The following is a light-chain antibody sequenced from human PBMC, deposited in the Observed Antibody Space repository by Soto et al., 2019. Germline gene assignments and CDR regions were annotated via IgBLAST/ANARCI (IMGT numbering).Light chain of an antibody. CDR3: QQYNNWPPWT. V-gene: IGKV3-15*01. CDR2: HAS. CDR1: QSVSDK. J-gene: IGKJ1*01. Sequence: IVMTQSPATLSVSPGERATLSCRASQSVSDKLAWYQHKPGQAPRLLIYHASARATGIPARFSGSGSGTEFTLTISGLQSEDFAVYYCQQYNNWPPWTFGQGTKVDIK.